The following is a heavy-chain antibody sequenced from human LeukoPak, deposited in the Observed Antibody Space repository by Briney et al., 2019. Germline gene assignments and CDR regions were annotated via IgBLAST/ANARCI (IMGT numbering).Heavy chain of an antibody. J-gene: IGHJ6*03. CDR2: IYYSGST. CDR1: GGSISSYY. V-gene: IGHV4-59*01. CDR3: ARVSWFPGSSYYYMDV. D-gene: IGHD3-9*01. Sequence: PSETLSLTCTVSGGSISSYYWSWIRQPPGKGLEWIGYIYYSGSTNYNPSLKSRVTISVDTSKNQFSLKLSSVTAADTAVYYCARVSWFPGSSYYYMDVWGKGTTVTVSS.